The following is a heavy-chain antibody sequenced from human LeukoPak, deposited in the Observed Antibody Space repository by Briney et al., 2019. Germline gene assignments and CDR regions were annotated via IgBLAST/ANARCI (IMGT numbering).Heavy chain of an antibody. CDR2: IYSGGST. CDR3: ARITSTYFGY. Sequence: GGSLRLSCAASGIRVNSNYMSWVRQAPGKGLEWVSVIYSGGSTSYADSVKGRFTISRDNSKNTMYLQMNSLRAEDTAVYYCARITSTYFGYWGQGTLVTVSS. V-gene: IGHV3-53*01. D-gene: IGHD3-10*01. J-gene: IGHJ4*02. CDR1: GIRVNSNY.